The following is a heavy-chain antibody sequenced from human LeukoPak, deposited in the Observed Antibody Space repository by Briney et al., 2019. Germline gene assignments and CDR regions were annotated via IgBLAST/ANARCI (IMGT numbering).Heavy chain of an antibody. J-gene: IGHJ3*02. D-gene: IGHD5-18*01. CDR3: ARDSQPKDVDTAMDPGFDI. V-gene: IGHV1-69*04. CDR1: GGTFSSYA. Sequence: GASVKVSCKASGGTFSSYAISWVRQAPGQGLEWMGRIIPILGIVNYAQKFQGRVTITADKSTSTAYMELSSLRSEDTAVYYCARDSQPKDVDTAMDPGFDIWGQGTMVTVSS. CDR2: IIPILGIV.